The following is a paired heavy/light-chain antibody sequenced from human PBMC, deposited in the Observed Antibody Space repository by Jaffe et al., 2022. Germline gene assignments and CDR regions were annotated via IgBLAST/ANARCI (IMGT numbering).Heavy chain of an antibody. Sequence: EVQLLESGGGLVQPGGSLRLSCAASGFTFSSYAMTWVRQAPGKGLEWVSAISGSGGSAYSADSVKGRFTISRDNSKNTLYLQMNSLRVEDTAVYYCAKDLRRDYLNLVATVDYWGQGTLVTVSS. CDR1: GFTFSSYA. D-gene: IGHD5-12*01. V-gene: IGHV3-23*01. CDR2: ISGSGGSA. J-gene: IGHJ4*02. CDR3: AKDLRRDYLNLVATVDY.
Light chain of an antibody. Sequence: QSALTQPASVSGSPGQSITISCTGTSSDVGAYNYVSWYQQHPGKAPKLMIYDVSNRPSGVSNRFSGSKSGNTASLTISGLQAEDEADYYCNSYTSSSTLVVFGGGTKLTVL. CDR2: DVS. CDR1: SSDVGAYNY. J-gene: IGLJ2*01. V-gene: IGLV2-14*03. CDR3: NSYTSSSTLVV.